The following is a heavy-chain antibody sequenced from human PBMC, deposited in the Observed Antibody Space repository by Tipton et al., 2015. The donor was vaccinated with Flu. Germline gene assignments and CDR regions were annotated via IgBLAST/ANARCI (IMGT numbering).Heavy chain of an antibody. CDR3: ARNISSGWYFDY. D-gene: IGHD6-19*01. V-gene: IGHV4-38-2*02. Sequence: TLSLTCTASGYSISSGYYWGWIRQPPGKGLEWIGSIYHSGSTYYNPSLKSRVTISVDTSKNQSSLKLSSVTAAGTAVYYCARNISSGWYFDYWGQGTLVTVSS. CDR1: GYSISSGYY. CDR2: IYHSGST. J-gene: IGHJ4*02.